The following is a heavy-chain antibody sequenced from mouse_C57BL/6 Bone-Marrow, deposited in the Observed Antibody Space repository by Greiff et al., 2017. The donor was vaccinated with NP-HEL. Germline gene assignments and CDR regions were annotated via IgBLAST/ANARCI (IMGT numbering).Heavy chain of an antibody. CDR1: GFSLSTSGMG. D-gene: IGHD1-1*01. J-gene: IGHJ1*03. V-gene: IGHV8-12*01. Sequence: QVTLKESGPGILQSSQTLSLTCSFSGFSLSTSGMGVSWIRQPSGKGLEWLAHIYWDDDKRYNPSLKSRLTISKDTSRNQVFLKITSGDTADTATYYCARRYYYGSGSYWYFDVWGTGTTVTVSS. CDR2: IYWDDDK. CDR3: ARRYYYGSGSYWYFDV.